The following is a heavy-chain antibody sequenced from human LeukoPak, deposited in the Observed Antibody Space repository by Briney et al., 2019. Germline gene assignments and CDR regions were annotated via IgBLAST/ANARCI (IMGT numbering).Heavy chain of an antibody. CDR3: ARGNYGSGSSFDY. Sequence: VGSLRLSCAASGFTISGNYMTWVPQAPRNGLEWVSVIYGGGGTYYADSVKGRFTISRDDSKNTLYLQMNRRRAEDTAVYYCARGNYGSGSSFDYWGQGTLVTVSS. CDR2: IYGGGGT. CDR1: GFTISGNY. D-gene: IGHD3-10*01. V-gene: IGHV3-53*01. J-gene: IGHJ4*02.